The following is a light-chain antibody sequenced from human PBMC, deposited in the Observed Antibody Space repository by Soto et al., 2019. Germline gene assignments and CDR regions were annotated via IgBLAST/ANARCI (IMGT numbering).Light chain of an antibody. V-gene: IGLV1-47*01. J-gene: IGLJ2*01. CDR1: SSNIGSNY. Sequence: QSVLTQPPSASGTPGQRVTISCSGSSSNIGSNYVYWYQQLPGTAPKLLIYRNNQRPSGVPDRFSGSKSGISASLAISGLRSEDEADYYCAAWDDSLSGLVFGGGTKVTVL. CDR2: RNN. CDR3: AAWDDSLSGLV.